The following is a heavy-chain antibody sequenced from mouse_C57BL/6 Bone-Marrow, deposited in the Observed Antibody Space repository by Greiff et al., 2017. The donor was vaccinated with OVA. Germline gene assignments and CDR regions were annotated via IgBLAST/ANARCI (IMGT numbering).Heavy chain of an antibody. CDR1: GYTFPSYW. CDR2: IYPGSGST. Sequence: VQLQQPGAELVKPGASVKMSCKASGYTFPSYWLTWVKQRPGQGLAWIGDIYPGSGSTNYNEKFKSKATLTVDTSSSTAYMQLSSLTSEDSAVYYCARTCDYWGQGTTLTVSS. V-gene: IGHV1-55*01. CDR3: ARTCDY. J-gene: IGHJ2*01.